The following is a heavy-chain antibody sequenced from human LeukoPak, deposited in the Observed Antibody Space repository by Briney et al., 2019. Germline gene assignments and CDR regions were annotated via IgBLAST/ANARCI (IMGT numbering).Heavy chain of an antibody. CDR3: AKDCCCSTTSCYVHYFDC. D-gene: IGHD2-2*01. CDR1: GFTFSSYA. Sequence: GGSVRLSCAASGFTFSSYAMHWVRQAPGKGLEWVAVISYDGNSEYYTDSVKGRFTISRDNSKSTLFLQMNSLRAEDTAVYFCAKDCCCSTTSCYVHYFDCWGQGTLVTVSS. V-gene: IGHV3-30*18. J-gene: IGHJ4*02. CDR2: ISYDGNSE.